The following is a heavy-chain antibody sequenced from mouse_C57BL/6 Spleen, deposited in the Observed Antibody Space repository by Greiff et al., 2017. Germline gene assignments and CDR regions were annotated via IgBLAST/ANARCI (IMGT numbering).Heavy chain of an antibody. Sequence: QVQLQQSGPELVKPGASVKISCKASGYAFSSSWMNWVKQRPGKGLEWIGRIYPGDGDTNYNGKFKGKATLTADKSSSTAYMQLSSLTSEDSAVYFSAKWKDYGSPAWFAYWGQGTLVTVSA. V-gene: IGHV1-82*01. CDR3: AKWKDYGSPAWFAY. CDR1: GYAFSSSW. CDR2: IYPGDGDT. J-gene: IGHJ3*01. D-gene: IGHD1-1*01.